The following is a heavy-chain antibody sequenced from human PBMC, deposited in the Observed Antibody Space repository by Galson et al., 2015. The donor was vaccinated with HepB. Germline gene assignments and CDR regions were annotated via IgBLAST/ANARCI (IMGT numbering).Heavy chain of an antibody. J-gene: IGHJ4*02. CDR2: ISDDGSKR. Sequence: SLRLSCAASGFTFSPYSMHWVRQAPGEGLEWVAFISDDGSKRSYADSVEGRVTVSRDNSKNTLYLQVDSLRPEDTAVYYCAGRSISRSRNTIDCWGQGTLVTVSS. D-gene: IGHD6-13*01. V-gene: IGHV3-30*04. CDR1: GFTFSPYS. CDR3: AGRSISRSRNTIDC.